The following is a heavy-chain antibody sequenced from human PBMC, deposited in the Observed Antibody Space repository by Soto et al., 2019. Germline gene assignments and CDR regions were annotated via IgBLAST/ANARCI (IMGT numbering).Heavy chain of an antibody. V-gene: IGHV1-69*02. CDR1: GGTFSSYT. CDR2: IIPILGIA. Sequence: GASVKVSCKASGGTFSSYTISWVRQAPGQGLEWMGRIIPILGIANYAQKFQGRVTITADKSTSTAYMELSSLRSEDTAVYYCWAVVVPAAARVYDYIWGSYRYNLDYWGQGTLVTVSS. D-gene: IGHD3-16*02. CDR3: WAVVVPAAARVYDYIWGSYRYNLDY. J-gene: IGHJ4*02.